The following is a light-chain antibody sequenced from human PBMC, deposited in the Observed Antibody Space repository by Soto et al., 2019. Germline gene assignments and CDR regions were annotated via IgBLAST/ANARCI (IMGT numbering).Light chain of an antibody. Sequence: QSALTQPPSASGSPGQSVTISCTGTKNDIGVYDFVSWYQHHPGKAPRLIIYEVVQRPSGVPDRFSGSKSGNTASLTVSGLQADDEAHYYCSSYAGNNMYVVFGGGTQLTV. V-gene: IGLV2-8*01. CDR2: EVV. CDR1: KNDIGVYDF. J-gene: IGLJ2*01. CDR3: SSYAGNNMYVV.